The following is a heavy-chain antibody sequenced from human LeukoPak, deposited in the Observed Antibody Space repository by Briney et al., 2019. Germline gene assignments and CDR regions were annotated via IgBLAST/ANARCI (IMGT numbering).Heavy chain of an antibody. CDR1: GFTFSSYG. CDR2: IWYDGSNK. Sequence: GGSLRLSCAASGFTFSSYGMHWVRQAPGKGLEWVAVIWYDGSNKYYADSVKGRFTISRDNSKTTLYLQMNSLRAEDTAVYYCARDQGYYYGSGTLGSGYFDYWGQGTLVTVSS. D-gene: IGHD3-10*01. CDR3: ARDQGYYYGSGTLGSGYFDY. V-gene: IGHV3-33*01. J-gene: IGHJ4*02.